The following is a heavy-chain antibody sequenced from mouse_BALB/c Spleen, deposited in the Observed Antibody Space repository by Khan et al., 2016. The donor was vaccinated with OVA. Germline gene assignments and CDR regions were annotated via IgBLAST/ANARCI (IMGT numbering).Heavy chain of an antibody. CDR3: VNHGSSSAWFTD. J-gene: IGHJ3*01. D-gene: IGHD1-1*01. V-gene: IGHV1-7*01. CDR2: INPSTDYT. CDR1: DYTFTNYW. Sequence: QVQLQQSGAELAKPGASVKMSCKASDYTFTNYWMHWVQQRPGQGLEWIGYINPSTDYTEYNQKFKAKATLTADKSSSTAYLQLSSLTSEDAAVFYCVNHGSSSAWFTDWGQGTLVTVSA.